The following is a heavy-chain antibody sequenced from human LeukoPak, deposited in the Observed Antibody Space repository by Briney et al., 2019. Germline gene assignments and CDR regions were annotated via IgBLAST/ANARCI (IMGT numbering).Heavy chain of an antibody. CDR3: ARGNYVPSSADY. J-gene: IGHJ4*02. CDR1: GYTFIAYY. V-gene: IGHV1-2*02. Sequence: ASVKVSCKASGYTFIAYYMHWIRQAPGQGFQWMGWINPNSGGTHYAQKFQGRVTMTRDTSISTVYMKLSRVRSDDTAVYYCARGNYVPSSADYWGQGTLVTVSS. CDR2: INPNSGGT. D-gene: IGHD3-16*01.